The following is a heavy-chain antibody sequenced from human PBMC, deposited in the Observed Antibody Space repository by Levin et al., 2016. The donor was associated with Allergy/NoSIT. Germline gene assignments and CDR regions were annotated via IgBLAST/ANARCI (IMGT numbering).Heavy chain of an antibody. D-gene: IGHD3-9*01. CDR2: IFSNDEK. CDR3: GRLDVLTGPGTFDI. V-gene: IGHV2-26*01. Sequence: WIRQPPGKALEWLAFIFSNDEKSYSTSLKNRLTISKDTSKSQVVLTMTNIDPLDTATYFCGRLDVLTGPGTFDIWGPGTMVTVSS. J-gene: IGHJ3*02.